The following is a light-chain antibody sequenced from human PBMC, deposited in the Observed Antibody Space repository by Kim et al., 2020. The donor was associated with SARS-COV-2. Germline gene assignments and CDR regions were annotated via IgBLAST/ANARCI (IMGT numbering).Light chain of an antibody. Sequence: EIVMTQSPATLSVSPGERATLSCRASQSVTSKVAWSRQRPGQAPRLLIYGASTRATGLPARFSGSVAGTEFTLIISSLQSEDFAVYYCQQYNDWPYTFGQGTKLEI. CDR3: QQYNDWPYT. J-gene: IGKJ2*01. CDR2: GAS. V-gene: IGKV3-15*01. CDR1: QSVTSK.